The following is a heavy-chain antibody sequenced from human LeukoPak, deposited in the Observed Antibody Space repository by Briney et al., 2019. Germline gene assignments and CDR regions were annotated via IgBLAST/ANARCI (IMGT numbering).Heavy chain of an antibody. D-gene: IGHD5-18*01. CDR2: IIPIFGTA. CDR1: GGTFSSYA. V-gene: IGHV1-69*05. Sequence: GASVKVSCKASGGTFSSYAISWVRQAPGQGLEWMGGIIPIFGTANYAQKFQGRVTITTDESTSTAYMELSSLRSEDTAVYFCASFTNTAFGYWGQGTLVTVSS. CDR3: ASFTNTAFGY. J-gene: IGHJ4*02.